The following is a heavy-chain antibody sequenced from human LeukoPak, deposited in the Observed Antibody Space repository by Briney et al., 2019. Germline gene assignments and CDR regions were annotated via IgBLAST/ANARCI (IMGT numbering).Heavy chain of an antibody. J-gene: IGHJ4*02. CDR2: ISSSSSYI. Sequence: PGGSLRLSCAASGFTFSSYSMNWVCQAPGKGLEWVSSISSSSSYIYYADSVKGRFTISRDNAKNSLYLQMNSLRAEDTAVYYCARGPSTVALYYFDYWGQGTLVTVSS. CDR3: ARGPSTVALYYFDY. CDR1: GFTFSSYS. V-gene: IGHV3-21*01. D-gene: IGHD4-23*01.